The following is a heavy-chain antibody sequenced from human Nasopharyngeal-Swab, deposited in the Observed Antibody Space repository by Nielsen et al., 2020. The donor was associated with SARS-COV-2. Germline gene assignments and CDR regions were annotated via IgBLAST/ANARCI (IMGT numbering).Heavy chain of an antibody. V-gene: IGHV2-26*01. D-gene: IGHD3-3*01. Sequence: SGPTLAKPTDTLTLTCTVSGFSLSNARLGVSWIRQPPGKALEWLAHIFSNDEKSYSTSLKSRLTISKDTSKSQVVLTMTNMDPVDTATYYCARIIAYYDFWSGYYTIDYWGQGTLVTVSS. CDR2: IFSNDEK. CDR3: ARIIAYYDFWSGYYTIDY. CDR1: GFSLSNARLG. J-gene: IGHJ4*02.